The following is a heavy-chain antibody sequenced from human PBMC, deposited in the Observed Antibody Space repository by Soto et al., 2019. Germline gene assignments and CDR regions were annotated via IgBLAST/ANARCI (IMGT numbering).Heavy chain of an antibody. V-gene: IGHV3-33*01. CDR1: GFTVSSYG. CDR2: IWYDGSNK. D-gene: IGHD1-26*01. J-gene: IGHJ4*02. CDR3: ASSVGAIPLEY. Sequence: QVQLVESGGGVVQPGRSLRLSCAASGFTVSSYGMHWVRQAPGKGLEWVAVIWYDGSNKYYADSVKGRFTISRDNSKNTLYLQMNSLRAEDTAVYYCASSVGAIPLEYWGQGTLVTVSS.